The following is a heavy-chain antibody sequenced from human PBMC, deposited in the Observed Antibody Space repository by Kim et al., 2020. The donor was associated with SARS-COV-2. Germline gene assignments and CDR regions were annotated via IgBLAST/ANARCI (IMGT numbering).Heavy chain of an antibody. V-gene: IGHV4-4*02. Sequence: SETLSLTCAVSGGSISSSNWWSWVRQPPGKGLEWIGEIYHSGSTNYNPSLKSRVTISVDKSKNQFSLKLSSVTAADTAVYYCARKSGGSCYCSDYWGQGTLVTVSS. J-gene: IGHJ4*02. CDR1: GGSISSSNW. CDR2: IYHSGST. D-gene: IGHD2-15*01. CDR3: ARKSGGSCYCSDY.